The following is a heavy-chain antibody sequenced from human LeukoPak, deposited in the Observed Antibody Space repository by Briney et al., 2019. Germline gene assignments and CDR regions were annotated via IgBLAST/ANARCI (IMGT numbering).Heavy chain of an antibody. CDR2: IKHDGSEK. V-gene: IGHV3-7*05. CDR1: GISFSNYW. CDR3: ARITNHAFDI. Sequence: PGGSLRLSCGASGISFSNYWMTWVRQVPGKGGEWLTSIKHDGSEKYYVHSVTSRFTISRDTAKNSLYLQMNSLRAEDTAVYYCARITNHAFDIWGQGTMVTVSS. D-gene: IGHD2-2*01. J-gene: IGHJ3*02.